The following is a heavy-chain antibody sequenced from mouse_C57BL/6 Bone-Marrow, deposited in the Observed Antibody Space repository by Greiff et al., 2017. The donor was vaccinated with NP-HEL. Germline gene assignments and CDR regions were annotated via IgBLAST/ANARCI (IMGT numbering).Heavy chain of an antibody. D-gene: IGHD1-1*01. CDR2: IWRGGST. V-gene: IGHV2-5*01. Sequence: QVQLQQSGPGLVQPSQCLSITCTVSGFSLTSYGVHWVRQSPGKGLEWLGVIWRGGSTDYNAAFMSRLSITKDNSKSQVFFKMNSMQADDTAIYYCAKKGYYGSSFAYWGQGTLVTVSA. J-gene: IGHJ3*01. CDR1: GFSLTSYG. CDR3: AKKGYYGSSFAY.